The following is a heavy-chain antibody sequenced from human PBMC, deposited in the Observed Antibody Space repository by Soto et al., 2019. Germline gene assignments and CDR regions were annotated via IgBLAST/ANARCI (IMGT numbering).Heavy chain of an antibody. CDR1: GFTFANFA. CDR3: VKDVDRSAHYFGY. CDR2: ISSDGGGT. Sequence: GGSLRLSCSASGFTFANFAIHWVRQAPGKGLEYVSAISSDGGGTYYADSVKGRFTISRDNSKNTLYLQMSGLGADDTAVYYCVKDVDRSAHYFGYWCQGTLVTVSS. J-gene: IGHJ4*02. D-gene: IGHD3-22*01. V-gene: IGHV3-64D*06.